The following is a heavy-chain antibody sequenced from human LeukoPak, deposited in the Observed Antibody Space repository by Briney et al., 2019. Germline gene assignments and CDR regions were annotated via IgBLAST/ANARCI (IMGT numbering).Heavy chain of an antibody. CDR1: GYTFTGYY. D-gene: IGHD5-18*01. CDR3: ARGSRGYSYGYGLHYFDY. V-gene: IGHV1-2*02. CDR2: INPNSGGT. Sequence: GASVKVSCKASGYTFTGYYMHWVRQAPGQGLEWMGWINPNSGGTNYAQKFQGRVTMTRDTSISTAYMELSRLRSDDTAVYYCARGSRGYSYGYGLHYFDYWGQGTLVTASS. J-gene: IGHJ4*02.